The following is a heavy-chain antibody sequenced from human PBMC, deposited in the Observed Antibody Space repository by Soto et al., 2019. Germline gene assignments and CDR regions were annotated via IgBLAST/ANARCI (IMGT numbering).Heavy chain of an antibody. J-gene: IGHJ6*02. CDR2: ISYDGSNK. CDR1: GFTFSSYG. V-gene: IGHV3-30*18. CDR3: AKDAQDIVVVVAATRYYYYGMDV. Sequence: PGGSLRLSCAASGFTFSSYGMHWVRQAPGKGLEWVAVISYDGSNKYYADSVKGRFTISRDNSKNTLYLQMTSLRAEDTAVYYCAKDAQDIVVVVAATRYYYYGMDVWGQGTTVTVSS. D-gene: IGHD2-15*01.